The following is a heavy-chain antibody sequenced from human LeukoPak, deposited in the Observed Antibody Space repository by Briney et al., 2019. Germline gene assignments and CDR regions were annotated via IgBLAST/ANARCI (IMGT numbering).Heavy chain of an antibody. D-gene: IGHD2-21*02. CDR1: GYTFTNYH. CDR2: IDPDTGDK. J-gene: IGHJ4*02. V-gene: IGHV1-8*03. CDR3: ARTTSMTASGYDY. Sequence: ASVKVSCKASGYTFTNYHINWVRQASGQGLEWMTWIDPDTGDKGYARKFQDRVTITTGTSISTAYMELSSLSSEDTAVYFGARTTSMTASGYDYWGQGTLVTVSS.